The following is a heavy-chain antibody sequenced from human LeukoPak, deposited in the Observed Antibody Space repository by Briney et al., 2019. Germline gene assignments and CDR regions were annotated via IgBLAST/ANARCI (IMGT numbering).Heavy chain of an antibody. Sequence: GGSLRLSCAASGFAFSSYSMNWVRQAPGKGLEWVSSISSSSSYIYYADSVKGRFTISRDNAKNSRYLQMNSLRAEDAAVYYCARDAAVTALKDWGQGTLVTVSS. V-gene: IGHV3-21*01. CDR1: GFAFSSYS. J-gene: IGHJ4*02. D-gene: IGHD4-17*01. CDR3: ARDAAVTALKD. CDR2: ISSSSSYI.